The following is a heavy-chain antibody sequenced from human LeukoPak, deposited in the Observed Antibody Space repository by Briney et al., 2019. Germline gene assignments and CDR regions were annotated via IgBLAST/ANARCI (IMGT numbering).Heavy chain of an antibody. CDR2: IGTAGDT. CDR1: GFTFDDYG. J-gene: IGHJ3*02. Sequence: GGSLRLSCAASGFTFDDYGMSWVRQATGKGLEWVSGIGTAGDTYYAGSVKGRFTISRENVKNSLYLQMNSLRAGDTAVYYCARVRRWAFDIWGQGTMVTVSS. CDR3: ARVRRWAFDI. V-gene: IGHV3-13*01. D-gene: IGHD2-15*01.